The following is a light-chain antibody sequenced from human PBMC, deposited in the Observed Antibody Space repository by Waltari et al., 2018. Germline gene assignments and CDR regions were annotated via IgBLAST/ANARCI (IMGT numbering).Light chain of an antibody. CDR2: KVS. J-gene: IGKJ1*01. CDR1: QSFVYSDGNTY. Sequence: DVVMTQSPLSLPVTLGQAASISCRSSQSFVYSDGNTYLSWFQQRPGQSPRRLIYKVSNRDSGVPDRFSGSGSGTDFTLKISRVEAEDVGIYYCMQGTHWPTFGQGTKVEIK. CDR3: MQGTHWPT. V-gene: IGKV2-30*01.